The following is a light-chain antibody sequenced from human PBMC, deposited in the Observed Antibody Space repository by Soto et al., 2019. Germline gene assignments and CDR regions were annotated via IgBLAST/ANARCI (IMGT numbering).Light chain of an antibody. V-gene: IGKV3-20*01. CDR2: GAS. CDR1: QSVSSSY. Sequence: EIVLTQSPGTLSLSPGERATLSCRASQSVSSSYLAWYQQKPGQAPRLLIYGASSRATGIPDRFSGSGSGTDFTLTISRLEPEDFVVYYCKNYGRSPAVTFGQGTKVEIK. J-gene: IGKJ1*01. CDR3: KNYGRSPAVT.